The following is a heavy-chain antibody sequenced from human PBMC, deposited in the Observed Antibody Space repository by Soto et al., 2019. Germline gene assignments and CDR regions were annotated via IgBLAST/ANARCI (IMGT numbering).Heavy chain of an antibody. Sequence: ASVKVSCKASGYTFTDYYMHWVRQAPGQGLEWMGIINPSGGTTRYAQKSQGSVTMTTDTSMSTAYMELSRLRSDDTAVYYCTRGRLIWSAFDIWGQGTMVTVSS. V-gene: IGHV1-46*01. CDR1: GYTFTDYY. D-gene: IGHD2-21*02. J-gene: IGHJ3*02. CDR3: TRGRLIWSAFDI. CDR2: INPSGGTT.